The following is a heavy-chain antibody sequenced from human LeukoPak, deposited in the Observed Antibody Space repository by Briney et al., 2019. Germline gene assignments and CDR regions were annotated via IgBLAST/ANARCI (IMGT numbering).Heavy chain of an antibody. J-gene: IGHJ5*02. Sequence: ASVKVSCKASGGTFSSYTISWVRQAPGQGLEWMGRIIPILGIAYYAQKFQGRVTITADKSTSTAYMELSSLRSEDTAVYYCARGARGYSGYDPKNWFDPWGQGTLVTVSS. CDR2: IIPILGIA. D-gene: IGHD5-12*01. CDR3: ARGARGYSGYDPKNWFDP. CDR1: GGTFSSYT. V-gene: IGHV1-69*02.